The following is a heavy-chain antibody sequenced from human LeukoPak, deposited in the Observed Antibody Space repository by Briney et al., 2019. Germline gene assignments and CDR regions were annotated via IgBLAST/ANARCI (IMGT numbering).Heavy chain of an antibody. D-gene: IGHD3-10*01. CDR3: ASLSLVRYYFDY. CDR1: GGSISSYY. J-gene: IGHJ4*02. CDR2: MYYSGNT. Sequence: SETLPLTCTVSGGSISSYYWSWIRQPPGKGLEWIGYMYYSGNTNYNPSLKSRVTISVDTSKNQFSLKLSSLTAADTAVYYCASLSLVRYYFDYWGQGTLVTVSS. V-gene: IGHV4-59*01.